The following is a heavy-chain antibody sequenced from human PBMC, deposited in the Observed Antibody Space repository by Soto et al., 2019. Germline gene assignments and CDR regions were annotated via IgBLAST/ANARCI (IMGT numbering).Heavy chain of an antibody. CDR1: GFTFSSYA. CDR3: AKDNYVFGGVYYAPPLTYYYYGRDV. CDR2: ISGSGGST. Sequence: PGGSLRLSCAASGFTFSSYAMSWVRQAPGKGLEWVSAISGSGGSTYYADSVKGRFTISRDNSKNTLYLQMNSLRAEDTAVYYSAKDNYVFGGVYYAPPLTYYYYGRDVWGQGTRVTVSS. D-gene: IGHD3-3*01. V-gene: IGHV3-23*01. J-gene: IGHJ6*02.